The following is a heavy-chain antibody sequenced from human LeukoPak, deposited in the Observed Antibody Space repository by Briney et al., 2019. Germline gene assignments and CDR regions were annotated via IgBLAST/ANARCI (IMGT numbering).Heavy chain of an antibody. J-gene: IGHJ4*02. D-gene: IGHD3-10*01. CDR3: AKGSSGSYYPYYFDN. V-gene: IGHV3-74*01. CDR1: GFTFSSYW. Sequence: GGSLRLSCAASGFTFSSYWMHWVRQAPGKGLVWVSRINPDETSTRYADSVNGRFTISRDNSKNTVYLQMHSLRDEDTAVYYCAKGSSGSYYPYYFDNWGQGTLVTVSS. CDR2: INPDETST.